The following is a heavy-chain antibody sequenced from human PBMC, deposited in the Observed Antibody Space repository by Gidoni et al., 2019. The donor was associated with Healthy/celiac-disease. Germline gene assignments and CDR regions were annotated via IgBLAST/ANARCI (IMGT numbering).Heavy chain of an antibody. CDR2: IYSGGST. CDR3: ARDVSGGGAFDI. V-gene: IGHV3-66*02. Sequence: EVQLVESGGGLVQPGGSLRLSCAASGFTVGSNYMSWVRQAPGKGLEWVSVIYSGGSTYYADSVKGRFTISRDNSKNTLYLQMNSLGAEDTCVYYCARDVSGGGAFDIWGQGTMVTVSS. D-gene: IGHD6-25*01. J-gene: IGHJ3*02. CDR1: GFTVGSNY.